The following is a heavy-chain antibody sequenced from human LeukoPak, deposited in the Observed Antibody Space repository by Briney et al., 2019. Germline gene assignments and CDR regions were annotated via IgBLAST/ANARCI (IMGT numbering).Heavy chain of an antibody. D-gene: IGHD3-22*01. CDR1: GGSISSGGYY. J-gene: IGHJ4*02. CDR3: ARRDSSGYPDY. V-gene: IGHV4-31*03. Sequence: SETLSLTCTVSGGSISSGGYYWSWIRQHPGKGLEWIGYIYYSGSTYYNPPLKSRATISVDTSKNQFSLKLSSVTAADTAVYYCARRDSSGYPDYWGQGTLVTVSS. CDR2: IYYSGST.